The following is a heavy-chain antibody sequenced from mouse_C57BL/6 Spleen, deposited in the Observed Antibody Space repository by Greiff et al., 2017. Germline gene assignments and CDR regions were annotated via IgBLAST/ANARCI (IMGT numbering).Heavy chain of an antibody. Sequence: VQLQQSGPELVKPGASVKISCKASGYSFTGYYMNWVKQSPEKSLEWIGEINPSTGGTTYNQKFKAKATLTVDKSSSTAYMQLKSLTSEDSAVYYCARGLGRGAMDYWGQGTSVTVSS. CDR1: GYSFTGYY. V-gene: IGHV1-42*01. D-gene: IGHD4-1*01. J-gene: IGHJ4*01. CDR2: INPSTGGT. CDR3: ARGLGRGAMDY.